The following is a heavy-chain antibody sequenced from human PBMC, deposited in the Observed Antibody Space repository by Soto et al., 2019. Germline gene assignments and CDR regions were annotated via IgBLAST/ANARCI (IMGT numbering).Heavy chain of an antibody. CDR1: GGSFRGYY. J-gene: IGHJ5*02. Sequence: SETLSLTCAVYGGSFRGYYWSWIRQPPGKGLEWIGEINHSGSTNYNPSLKSRVTISVDTSKNQFSLKLSSVTAADTAVYYCARGITMVRGVTRWFDPWGQGTLVTVSS. CDR3: ARGITMVRGVTRWFDP. CDR2: INHSGST. V-gene: IGHV4-34*01. D-gene: IGHD3-10*01.